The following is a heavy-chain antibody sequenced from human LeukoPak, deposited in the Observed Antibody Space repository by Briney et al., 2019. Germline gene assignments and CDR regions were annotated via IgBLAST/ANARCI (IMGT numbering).Heavy chain of an antibody. D-gene: IGHD2-15*01. V-gene: IGHV1-3*01. CDR1: GYTFTSYA. CDR3: ARDSGGYYFDY. J-gene: IGHJ4*02. Sequence: ASVKVSCKASGYTFTSYAMHWVRQAPGQRLEWMGWINAGSGNTKYSQNFQGRVTISRDTSASTAYMELSSLTSEDTAVYYCARDSGGYYFDYWGQGTLVTVSS. CDR2: INAGSGNT.